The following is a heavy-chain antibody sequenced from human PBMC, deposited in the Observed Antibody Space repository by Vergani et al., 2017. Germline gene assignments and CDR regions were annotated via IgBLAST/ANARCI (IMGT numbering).Heavy chain of an antibody. J-gene: IGHJ4*02. CDR3: AKSLAGSGDF. D-gene: IGHD6-25*01. CDR2: IRSGGSP. V-gene: IGHV3-23*01. CDR1: GFNFSKSA. Sequence: EVQLLESGGGLVQPGGSLRLSCAASGFNFSKSAMSWVRQAPGKGLEWVSAIRSGGSPHYADSVKGRFTNSRDNSKNTVDLQIDSLRAEDTAMYYCAKSLAGSGDFWGQGTRVTVSS.